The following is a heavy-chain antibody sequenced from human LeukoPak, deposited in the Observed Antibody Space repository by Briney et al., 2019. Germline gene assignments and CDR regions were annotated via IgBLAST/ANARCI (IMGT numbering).Heavy chain of an antibody. D-gene: IGHD3-10*01. CDR2: IFYGGNT. CDR1: GGSISGSSYY. Sequence: SETLSLTCTVSGGSISGSSYYWGWIRQPPERGWEWIGSIFYGGNTSYNPSLKSRVTISVDTSKNQFSLKVDSVTAADTAVFYCARHRSYYFDYWGQGMLVTVSS. CDR3: ARHRSYYFDY. V-gene: IGHV4-39*01. J-gene: IGHJ4*02.